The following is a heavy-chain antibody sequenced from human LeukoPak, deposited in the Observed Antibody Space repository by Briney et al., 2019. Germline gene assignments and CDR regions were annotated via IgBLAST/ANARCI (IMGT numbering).Heavy chain of an antibody. CDR1: GFTFTSYG. D-gene: IGHD3-16*01. J-gene: IGHJ4*02. CDR2: IFSVGST. V-gene: IGHV3-NL1*01. Sequence: PRGSLRLSCAASGFTFTSYGMHWVRQAPGKGLGWVSTIFSVGSTYYADSVKGRFTISRDISKNTRHLQMKSLRADDSAVYYCGSSPYGWGIDHWGQGTPVTVSS. CDR3: GSSPYGWGIDH.